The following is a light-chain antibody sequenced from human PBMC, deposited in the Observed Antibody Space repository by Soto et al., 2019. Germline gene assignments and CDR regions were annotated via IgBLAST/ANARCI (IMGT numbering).Light chain of an antibody. CDR1: QSVSSN. CDR3: QQYNNWPPVT. Sequence: EIVMTQSPATLSVSPGERATLSCRASQSVSSNLAWYQQKPGQAPRLLIYGASTRATGIPARFSGSGSGTEFALTISSLQAEDFAVYYCQQYNNWPPVTFGQGTRLEIK. J-gene: IGKJ5*01. V-gene: IGKV3-15*01. CDR2: GAS.